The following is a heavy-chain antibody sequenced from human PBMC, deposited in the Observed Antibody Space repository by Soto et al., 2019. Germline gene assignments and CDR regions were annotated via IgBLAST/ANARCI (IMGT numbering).Heavy chain of an antibody. D-gene: IGHD2-2*01. CDR1: GGTFSNYA. CDR3: ATRYCSSTSCPYYYHGMDV. Sequence: SVKVSCKASGGTFSNYAISWVRQAPGQGLEWMGGIIPIFGTANYAQKFQARVTITADESTSTAYMELSSLRSEDTAVYYCATRYCSSTSCPYYYHGMDVWGQGTTVTVS. J-gene: IGHJ6*02. CDR2: IIPIFGTA. V-gene: IGHV1-69*13.